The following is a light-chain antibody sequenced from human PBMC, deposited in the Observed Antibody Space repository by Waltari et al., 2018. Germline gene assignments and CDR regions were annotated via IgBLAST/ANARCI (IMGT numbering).Light chain of an antibody. CDR3: CSYAGSVV. CDR2: EGS. CDR1: SSDVGSYNL. J-gene: IGLJ2*01. Sequence: QSALTPPASVPGSPGQSITISCTGTSSDVGSYNLVSWYQQHPGKAPKLMIYEGSKRPSGVSNRFSGSKSGNTASLTISGLQAEDEADYYCCSYAGSVVFGGGTKLTVL. V-gene: IGLV2-23*01.